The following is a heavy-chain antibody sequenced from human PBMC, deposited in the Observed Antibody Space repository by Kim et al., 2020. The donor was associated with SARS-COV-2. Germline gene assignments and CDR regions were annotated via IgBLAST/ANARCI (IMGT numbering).Heavy chain of an antibody. Sequence: SETLSLTCTVSGGSISSSSYYWGWIRQPPGKGLEWIGSIYYSGSTYYNPSLKSRVTISVDTSKNQFSLKLSSVTAADTAVYYCARHARFGDDSSGYYYSCFDYWGQGTLVTVSS. V-gene: IGHV4-39*01. CDR1: GGSISSSSYY. CDR2: IYYSGST. D-gene: IGHD3-22*01. J-gene: IGHJ4*02. CDR3: ARHARFGDDSSGYYYSCFDY.